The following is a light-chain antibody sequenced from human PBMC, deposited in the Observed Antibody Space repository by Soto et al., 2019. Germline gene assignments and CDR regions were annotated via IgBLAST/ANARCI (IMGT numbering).Light chain of an antibody. CDR2: VPS. CDR1: QSISRY. Sequence: IQMTQYLSSYSESEVDSFTIICRASQSISRYLNWYQQKPGRATKLLIYVPSTLQSRVPSRFSGSGSGTEFTLKISSLQPEDFATYYCQQLNSYPLTSGGGNNV. V-gene: IGKV1-9*01. CDR3: QQLNSYPLT. J-gene: IGKJ4*02.